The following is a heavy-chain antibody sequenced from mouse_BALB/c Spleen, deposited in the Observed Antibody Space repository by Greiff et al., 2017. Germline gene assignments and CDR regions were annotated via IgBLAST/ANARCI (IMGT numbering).Heavy chain of an antibody. D-gene: IGHD2-13*01. V-gene: IGHV2-9*02. Sequence: VQRVESGPGLVAPSQSLSITCTVSGFSLTSYGVHWVRQPPGKGLEWLGVIWAGGSTNYNSALMSRLSISKDNSKSQVFLKMNSLQTDDTAMYYCARESPYGDYGDWGQGTTRTVAS. CDR1: GFSLTSYG. CDR2: IWAGGST. CDR3: ARESPYGDYGD. J-gene: IGHJ2*01.